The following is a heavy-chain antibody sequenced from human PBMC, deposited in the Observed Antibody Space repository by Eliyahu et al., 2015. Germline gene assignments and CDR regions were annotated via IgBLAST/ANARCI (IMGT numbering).Heavy chain of an antibody. V-gene: IGHV4-34*01. CDR1: GGSFGGYY. CDR3: ARARPVDTAMEEEGYFDY. J-gene: IGHJ4*02. CDR2: INHSGST. Sequence: QVQLQQWGAGLLKPSETLSLTCAVYGGSFGGYYWSWIRQPPGKGLEWIGEINHSGSTNYNPSLKSRVTISVDTSKNQFSLKLSSVTAADTAVYYCARARPVDTAMEEEGYFDYWGQGTLVTVSS. D-gene: IGHD5-18*01.